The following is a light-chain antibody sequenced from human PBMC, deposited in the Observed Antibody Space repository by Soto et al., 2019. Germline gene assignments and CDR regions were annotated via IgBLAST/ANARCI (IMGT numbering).Light chain of an antibody. CDR2: AND. V-gene: IGLV1-51*02. CDR1: SSNIGNNF. J-gene: IGLJ2*01. CDR3: GTWDSSLSAGV. Sequence: QSMLTQPPSVSAAPGQRVTISCSGGSSNIGNNFVSWYQQFPGTAPRLLIYANDKRLSGISDRFSGSKSGTSATLGITGLQTGDEADYYCGTWDSSLSAGVFGGGTKVTVL.